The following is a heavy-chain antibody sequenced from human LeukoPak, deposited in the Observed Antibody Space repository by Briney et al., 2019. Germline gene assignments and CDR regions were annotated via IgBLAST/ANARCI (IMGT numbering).Heavy chain of an antibody. Sequence: GWSLRLSCAASGFTFSSYAMSWVRQAPGKGLEWEWVSAISGSGSSTYYADSVKGRFTISRDNSKNTLYLQMNSLRAEDTAVYYCAKGLTYFDYWGQGTLVTVSS. J-gene: IGHJ4*02. V-gene: IGHV3-23*01. CDR1: GFTFSSYA. CDR3: AKGLTYFDY. CDR2: ISGSGSST.